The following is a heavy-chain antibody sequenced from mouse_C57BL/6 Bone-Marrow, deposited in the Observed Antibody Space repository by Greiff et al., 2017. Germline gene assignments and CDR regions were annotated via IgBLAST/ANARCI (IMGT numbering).Heavy chain of an antibody. J-gene: IGHJ4*01. CDR3: TSIYYDYDEIYYAMDY. CDR1: GFTFSDAW. CDR2: IRNKANNHAT. Sequence: EVKVEESGGGLVQPGGSMKLSCAASGFTFSDAWMDWVRQSPEKGLEWVAEIRNKANNHATYYAESVKGRFTISRDDSKSSVYLQMNSLRAEDTGIYYCTSIYYDYDEIYYAMDYWGQGTSVTVSS. V-gene: IGHV6-6*01. D-gene: IGHD2-4*01.